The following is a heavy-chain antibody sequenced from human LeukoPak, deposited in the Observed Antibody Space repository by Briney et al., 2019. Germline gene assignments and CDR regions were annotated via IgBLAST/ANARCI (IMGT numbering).Heavy chain of an antibody. J-gene: IGHJ4*02. CDR2: IIPIFGTA. D-gene: IGHD3-3*01. CDR1: GGTFSSYA. V-gene: IGHV1-69*13. Sequence: SVKVSCTASGGTFSSYAISWVRQAPGQGLEWMGGIIPIFGTANYAQKFQGRVTITADESTSTAYMELSSLRSEDTAVYYCARGYTSLRFLEWLLVYWGQGTLVTVSS. CDR3: ARGYTSLRFLEWLLVY.